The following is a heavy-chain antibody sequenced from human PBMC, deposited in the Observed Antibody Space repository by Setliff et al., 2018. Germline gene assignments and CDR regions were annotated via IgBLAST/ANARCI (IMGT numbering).Heavy chain of an antibody. Sequence: GSLRLSCAASGFTFYNSAMSWVRQAPGKGLEWISLIGHDDITYYADSVKGRFTVSRDISKNTVYLQMSTLRAEDTAMFYCAKDPHPAYCGGDCSFTWGQGTLVTVSS. CDR2: IGHDDIT. J-gene: IGHJ4*02. D-gene: IGHD2-21*02. V-gene: IGHV3-23*01. CDR1: GFTFYNSA. CDR3: AKDPHPAYCGGDCSFT.